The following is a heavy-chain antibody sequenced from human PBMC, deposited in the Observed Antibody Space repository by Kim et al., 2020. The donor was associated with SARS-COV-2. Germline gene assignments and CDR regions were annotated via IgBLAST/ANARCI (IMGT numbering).Heavy chain of an antibody. J-gene: IGHJ4*02. Sequence: GGSLRLSCAASGFTFSSYAMSWVRQAPGKGLEWVSAISGSGGSTYYADSVKGRFTISRDNSKNTLYLQMNSLRAEDTAVYYCAKDRVWDSSGYKAAYYFDYWGQGTLVTVSS. D-gene: IGHD3-22*01. CDR2: ISGSGGST. CDR3: AKDRVWDSSGYKAAYYFDY. CDR1: GFTFSSYA. V-gene: IGHV3-23*01.